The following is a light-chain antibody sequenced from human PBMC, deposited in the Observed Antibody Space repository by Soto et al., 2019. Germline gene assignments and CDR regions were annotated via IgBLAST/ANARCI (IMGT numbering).Light chain of an antibody. Sequence: DIVMTQSPLSLPVTPGEPASISCRSSQSLLHSNGYNYLDWYLQKPGQSPQLLIYLGSNRASGVPDRFSGSGSGTDFTLKISRVEAEDVGAYYCMQALQTWTFGQGTKVDI. CDR2: LGS. CDR3: MQALQTWT. V-gene: IGKV2-28*01. J-gene: IGKJ1*01. CDR1: QSLLHSNGYNY.